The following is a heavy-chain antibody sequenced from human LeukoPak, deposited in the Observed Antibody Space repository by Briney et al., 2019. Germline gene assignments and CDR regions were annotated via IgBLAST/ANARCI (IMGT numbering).Heavy chain of an antibody. J-gene: IGHJ4*02. Sequence: PGGSLRLSCAASGFTFSSYSMNLVRQAPGMGLVCVSSISSSSSYIYYADSVKGRFTISRDNAKNSLYLQMNSLRAEDTAVYYCARGGYDILTGPDDWGQGTLVTVSS. CDR2: ISSSSSYI. CDR1: GFTFSSYS. D-gene: IGHD3-9*01. V-gene: IGHV3-21*01. CDR3: ARGGYDILTGPDD.